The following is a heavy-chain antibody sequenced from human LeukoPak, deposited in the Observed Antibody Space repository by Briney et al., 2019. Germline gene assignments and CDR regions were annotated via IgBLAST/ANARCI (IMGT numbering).Heavy chain of an antibody. J-gene: IGHJ1*01. V-gene: IGHV4-39*01. CDR3: ARQIGFITMVRGVTAEYFQH. CDR2: IYYSGST. D-gene: IGHD3-10*01. CDR1: GGSISSSSYY. Sequence: PSETLSLTCTVSGGSISSSSYYWGWIRQPPGKGLEWIGSIYYSGSTYYNPSLKSRVTISVDTSKNQFSLKLSSVTAADTAVYYCARQIGFITMVRGVTAEYFQHWDQGTLVTVSS.